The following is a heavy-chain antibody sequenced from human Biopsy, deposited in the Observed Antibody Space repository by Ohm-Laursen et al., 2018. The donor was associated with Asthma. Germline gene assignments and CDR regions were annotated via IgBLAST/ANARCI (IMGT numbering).Heavy chain of an antibody. CDR1: GGSISSGGYY. CDR3: ARVAYYNARRGYYYLFDY. Sequence: TLSLTCTVAGGSISSGGYYWSWIRQHPGKGLEWIGYVYHSGTSYYNPSLKSRVTISVDTSKNQFSLKLNSVTAADTAVYFCARVAYYNARRGYYYLFDYWGQGTLVAVSS. CDR2: VYHSGTS. V-gene: IGHV4-31*03. J-gene: IGHJ4*02. D-gene: IGHD3-22*01.